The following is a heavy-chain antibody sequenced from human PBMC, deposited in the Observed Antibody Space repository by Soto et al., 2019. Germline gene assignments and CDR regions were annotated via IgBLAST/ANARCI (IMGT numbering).Heavy chain of an antibody. CDR3: ARDRYQLLKPYYYYYGMDV. CDR2: ISYDGSNK. Sequence: GGSLRLSCAASGFTFSSYAMHWVRQAPGKGLEWVAVISYDGSNKYYADSVKGRFTISRDNSKNTLYLQMNSLRAEDTAVYYCARDRYQLLKPYYYYYGMDVWGQGTTVTVSS. D-gene: IGHD2-2*01. V-gene: IGHV3-30-3*01. CDR1: GFTFSSYA. J-gene: IGHJ6*02.